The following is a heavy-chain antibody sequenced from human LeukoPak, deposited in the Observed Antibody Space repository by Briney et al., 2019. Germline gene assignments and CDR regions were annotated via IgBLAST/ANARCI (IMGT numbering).Heavy chain of an antibody. CDR2: IYYSGST. D-gene: IGHD1-26*01. CDR3: ARGRRRYSGSSNFDY. V-gene: IGHV4-59*12. CDR1: GGSISSYY. J-gene: IGHJ4*02. Sequence: PSETLSLTCTVSGGSISSYYWSWIRQPPGKGLEWIGYIYYSGSTNYNPSLKSRVTISVDTSKNQFSLKLSSVTAADTAVYYCARGRRRYSGSSNFDYWGQGTLVTVSS.